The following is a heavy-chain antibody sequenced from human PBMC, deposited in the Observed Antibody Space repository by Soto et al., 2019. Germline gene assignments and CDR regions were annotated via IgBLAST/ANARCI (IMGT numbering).Heavy chain of an antibody. Sequence: GGSLRLSCAASGFTFSSYSMNWVRQAPGKGLEWVSSISSSSSYIYYADSVKGRFTISRDNAKNSLYLQMNSLRAEDTAVYYCARETYGDYSDYYYYYMDVWGKGTTVTVSS. CDR2: ISSSSSYI. J-gene: IGHJ6*03. CDR1: GFTFSSYS. D-gene: IGHD4-17*01. CDR3: ARETYGDYSDYYYYYMDV. V-gene: IGHV3-21*01.